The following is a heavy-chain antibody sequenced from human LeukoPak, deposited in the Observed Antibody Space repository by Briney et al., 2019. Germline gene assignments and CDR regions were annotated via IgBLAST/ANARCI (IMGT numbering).Heavy chain of an antibody. V-gene: IGHV1-8*03. J-gene: IGHJ4*02. CDR2: MNPNSGNT. CDR3: ARDRRNIVATITDY. D-gene: IGHD5-12*01. CDR1: GYTFTSYD. Sequence: ASVKVSCKASGYTFTSYDINWVRQATGQGLEWMGWMNPNSGNTGYAQKFQGRVTITRNTSISTAYMELRSLRSDDTAVYYCARDRRNIVATITDYWGQGTLVTVSS.